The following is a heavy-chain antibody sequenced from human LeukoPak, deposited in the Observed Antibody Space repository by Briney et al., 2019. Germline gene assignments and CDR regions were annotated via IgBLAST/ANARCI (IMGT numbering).Heavy chain of an antibody. CDR2: IYNSGTT. CDR3: ARGDSWFDP. Sequence: SETLSLTCTVSGGSISSGGYYWSWIRQHPGKGLEWIGYIYNSGTTNHNPSLKPRVTISVDTSKNQFSLKLTSVTAADTAVYYCARGDSWFDPWGQGTLVTVSS. V-gene: IGHV4-61*08. D-gene: IGHD4-11*01. CDR1: GGSISSGGYY. J-gene: IGHJ5*02.